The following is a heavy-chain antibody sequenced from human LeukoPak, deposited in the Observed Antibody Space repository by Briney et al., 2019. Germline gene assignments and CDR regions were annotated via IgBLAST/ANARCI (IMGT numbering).Heavy chain of an antibody. CDR1: GGTFNSYA. Sequence: ASVKVSCKASGGTFNSYAISWVRQAPGQGLEWMGGIIPIFGTANYAQKFQGRVTITADESTSTAYMELSSLRSEDTAVYYCARNSNYALDYWGQGTLVTVSS. D-gene: IGHD4-11*01. CDR2: IIPIFGTA. CDR3: ARNSNYALDY. V-gene: IGHV1-69*13. J-gene: IGHJ4*02.